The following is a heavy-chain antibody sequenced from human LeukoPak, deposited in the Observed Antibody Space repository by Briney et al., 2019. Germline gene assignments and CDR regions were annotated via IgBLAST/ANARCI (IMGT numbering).Heavy chain of an antibody. J-gene: IGHJ4*02. V-gene: IGHV4-34*01. CDR3: ARGCGYGNDKSFDY. CDR1: GGSFSGYY. Sequence: SETLSLTCAVYGGSFSGYYWSWIRQPPGNGLEWIGEINHSGSTNYNPSLKSRVTISVDTSKNQFSLKLSSVTAADTAVYYCARGCGYGNDKSFDYWGQGTLITVSS. D-gene: IGHD4-11*01. CDR2: INHSGST.